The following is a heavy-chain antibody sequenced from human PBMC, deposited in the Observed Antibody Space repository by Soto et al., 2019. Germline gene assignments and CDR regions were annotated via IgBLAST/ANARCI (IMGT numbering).Heavy chain of an antibody. CDR2: IKEDGTEK. D-gene: IGHD1-26*01. CDR1: EFTFSNFW. Sequence: EVQLVESGGGLVQPGGSLRLSCAASEFTFSNFWMSWVRQPPGKGLEWVGNIKEDGTEKYYADSVKGRFTISRDSAKNSLYLQMDSLRGEDTVVYYCARLRKGGFCDYWGQGSLVTVST. V-gene: IGHV3-7*03. J-gene: IGHJ4*02. CDR3: ARLRKGGFCDY.